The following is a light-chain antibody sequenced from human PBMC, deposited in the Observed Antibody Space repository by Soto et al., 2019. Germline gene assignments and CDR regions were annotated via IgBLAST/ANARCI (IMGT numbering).Light chain of an antibody. J-gene: IGKJ4*01. Sequence: EIVVTQSPATLSVSPGERATLFCRASQGINNNLAWYQQRPGQAPRLLIYGASTRAPGIPARFSGSGSGTDFTLTISSLQSEDFAVYHCQHYKNLPLSFGGGSKVEI. CDR3: QHYKNLPLS. CDR1: QGINNN. CDR2: GAS. V-gene: IGKV3-15*01.